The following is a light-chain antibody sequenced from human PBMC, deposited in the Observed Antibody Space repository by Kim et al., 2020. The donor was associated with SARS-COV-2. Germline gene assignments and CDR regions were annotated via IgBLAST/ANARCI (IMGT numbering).Light chain of an antibody. CDR3: NSRDKSGDHVV. Sequence: SSELTQDPAVSVALGQTVRITCQGDSLRTNYASWYQQKPGQAPILVIYGKNNRPSGIPDRFSGSSSGNTASSTVTGAQAVDEADYYCNSRDKSGDHVVFG. CDR1: SLRTNY. V-gene: IGLV3-19*01. J-gene: IGLJ2*01. CDR2: GKN.